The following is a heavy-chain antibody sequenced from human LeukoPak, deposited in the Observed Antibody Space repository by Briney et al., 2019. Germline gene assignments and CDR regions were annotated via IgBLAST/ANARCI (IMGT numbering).Heavy chain of an antibody. CDR1: GVTLSNYG. J-gene: IGHJ4*02. CDR3: ARLLGIVTTFDY. V-gene: IGHV3-7*01. D-gene: IGHD3-16*01. CDR2: IWPDGSEK. Sequence: GGSLRLSCAVSGVTLSNYGMSWVRQGPGKGLEWVATIWPDGSEKKYVDSVRDRFTISRDNAQNTLYLHMNSLSAADTAVYFCARLLGIVTTFDYWGQGVLVTVSS.